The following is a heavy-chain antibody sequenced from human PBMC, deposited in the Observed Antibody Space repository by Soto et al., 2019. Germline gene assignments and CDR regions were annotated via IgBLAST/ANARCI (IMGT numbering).Heavy chain of an antibody. V-gene: IGHV1-2*02. Sequence: ASVKVSFKASGYTFTGYYMHWLRQAPGQGLEWMGWINPNSGCTNYAQKFQGRVTMTRDTSISTAYMELSRLRSDDTAVYYCARVLGYCSGGSCYSGNWFDPWGQGTLVTAPQ. J-gene: IGHJ5*02. CDR2: INPNSGCT. CDR3: ARVLGYCSGGSCYSGNWFDP. CDR1: GYTFTGYY. D-gene: IGHD2-15*01.